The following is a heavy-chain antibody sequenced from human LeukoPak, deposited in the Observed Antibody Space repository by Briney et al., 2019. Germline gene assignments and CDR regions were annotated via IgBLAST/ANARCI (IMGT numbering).Heavy chain of an antibody. Sequence: GRSLRLSCAASGFTFSSYGMHWVRQAPGKGLEWVAVISYDGSNKYYADSVKGRFTISRDNSKNTLSLQMNSLRAEDTAVYYCAKASALWFGELLIGNWFDPWGQGTRVTVSS. D-gene: IGHD3-10*01. J-gene: IGHJ5*02. V-gene: IGHV3-30*18. CDR1: GFTFSSYG. CDR3: AKASALWFGELLIGNWFDP. CDR2: ISYDGSNK.